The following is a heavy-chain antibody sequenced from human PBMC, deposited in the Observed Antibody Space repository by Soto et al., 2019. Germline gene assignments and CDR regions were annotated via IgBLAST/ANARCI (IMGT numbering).Heavy chain of an antibody. D-gene: IGHD2-15*01. CDR1: GGSISSCY. CDR2: IYYSGST. Sequence: PSETLSLTCTVAGGSISSCYWCWLRQPPEKGLEWIGYIYYSGSTNYNPSLKSRVTISVDTSKNQFSLKLSSVTAADTAVYYCARGILGYCSGGSCYRPDYFDYWGQGTLVTVSS. J-gene: IGHJ4*02. V-gene: IGHV4-59*01. CDR3: ARGILGYCSGGSCYRPDYFDY.